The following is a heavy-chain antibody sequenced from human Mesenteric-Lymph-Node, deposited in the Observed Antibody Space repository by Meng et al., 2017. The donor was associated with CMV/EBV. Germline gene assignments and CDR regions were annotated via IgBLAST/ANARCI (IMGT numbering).Heavy chain of an antibody. D-gene: IGHD3-10*01. J-gene: IGHJ4*02. CDR3: ASTSDFYGSGRLYNFDS. CDR1: NYA. CDR2: ISAYSGHV. Sequence: NYAINWVRPAPGPGLQWMGWISAYSGHVIYAPSLQGRVALTTDRSTSTTFLELVRLRSDDTAIYYCASTSDFYGSGRLYNFDSWGQGALVTVSS. V-gene: IGHV1-18*01.